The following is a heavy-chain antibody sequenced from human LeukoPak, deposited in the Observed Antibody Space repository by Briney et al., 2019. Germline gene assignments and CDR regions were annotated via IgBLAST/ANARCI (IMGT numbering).Heavy chain of an antibody. CDR3: ARVSLGYCSSTSCYGPRGAFDI. CDR1: GYTFTSYD. V-gene: IGHV1-18*01. D-gene: IGHD2-2*01. Sequence: ASVKVSCKASGYTFTSYDINWVRQAPGQGLEWMGWISAYNGNTNYAQKLQGRVTMTTDTSTSTAYMELRSLRSDDTAVYYCARVSLGYCSSTSCYGPRGAFDIWGQGTMVTVSS. CDR2: ISAYNGNT. J-gene: IGHJ3*02.